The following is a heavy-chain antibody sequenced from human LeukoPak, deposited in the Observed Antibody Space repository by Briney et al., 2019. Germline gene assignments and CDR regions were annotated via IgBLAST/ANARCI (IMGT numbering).Heavy chain of an antibody. CDR1: GYSFTRYG. J-gene: IGHJ4*02. CDR3: ARAGRGTYYYFDV. Sequence: ASVKLSCKISGYSFTRYGLIWVRQAPGQGLEWVGWISGSSGNTKYAQKLQGRVTMTTDTSTSTAYMEVRSLRSEDTAEYYCARAGRGTYYYFDVWGQGTRVTVSS. CDR2: ISGSSGNT. D-gene: IGHD1-26*01. V-gene: IGHV1-18*01.